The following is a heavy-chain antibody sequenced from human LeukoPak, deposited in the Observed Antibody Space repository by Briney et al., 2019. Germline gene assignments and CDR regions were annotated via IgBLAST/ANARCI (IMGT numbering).Heavy chain of an antibody. Sequence: GGSLRLSCSASGFTFSSYAMHWVRQAPGKGLEWVSYISSSSSNIYSADFVKGRFSISRDNAKNSVYLQMNSLRDEDTAVYYCVSQYCSGGSCFSHWGQGTLVTVSS. J-gene: IGHJ4*02. CDR3: VSQYCSGGSCFSH. CDR1: GFTFSSYA. CDR2: ISSSSSNI. V-gene: IGHV3-48*02. D-gene: IGHD2-15*01.